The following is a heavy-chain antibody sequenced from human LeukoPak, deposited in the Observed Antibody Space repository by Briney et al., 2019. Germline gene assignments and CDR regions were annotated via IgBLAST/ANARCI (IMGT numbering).Heavy chain of an antibody. D-gene: IGHD5-18*01. J-gene: IGHJ4*02. CDR1: GFTFSSYW. V-gene: IGHV3-74*01. CDR2: INSDGSST. Sequence: GGSLRLSCAVSGFTFSSYWMHWVRQAPGKGLVWVSRINSDGSSTSYADSVKGRFTISRDNAKNTLYLQMNSLRAEDTAVYYCARPENLWLLHYWGQGTLVTVSS. CDR3: ARPENLWLLHY.